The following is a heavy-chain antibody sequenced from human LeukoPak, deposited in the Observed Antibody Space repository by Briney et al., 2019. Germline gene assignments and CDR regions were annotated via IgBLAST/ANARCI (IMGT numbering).Heavy chain of an antibody. CDR1: GDTLTELS. J-gene: IGHJ4*02. D-gene: IGHD1-26*01. CDR2: FDPEDGET. Sequence: ASVKVSCKVSGDTLTELSMHWVRQAPGKGLEWMGGFDPEDGETIYAQKFQGRVTMTEDTSTDTAYMELCSLRSEDTAVYYCATDLGVGAIRIDYWGQGTLVTVSS. V-gene: IGHV1-24*01. CDR3: ATDLGVGAIRIDY.